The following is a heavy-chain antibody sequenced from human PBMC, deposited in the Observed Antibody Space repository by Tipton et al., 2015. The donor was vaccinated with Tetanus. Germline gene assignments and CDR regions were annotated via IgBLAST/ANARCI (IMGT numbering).Heavy chain of an antibody. Sequence: SLRLSCAASGFTFSSYWMSWVRQAPGKGLEWVANIKQDGSEKYYVDSVKGRFTISRDNSENTLYLQMNSLRAEDTAVYYCARDTGITIFGVVSNYGMDVWGQGTTVTVSS. D-gene: IGHD3-3*01. J-gene: IGHJ6*02. CDR3: ARDTGITIFGVVSNYGMDV. V-gene: IGHV3-7*01. CDR1: GFTFSSYW. CDR2: IKQDGSEK.